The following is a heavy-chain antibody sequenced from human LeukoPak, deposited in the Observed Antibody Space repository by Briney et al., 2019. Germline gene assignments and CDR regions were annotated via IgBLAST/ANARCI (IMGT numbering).Heavy chain of an antibody. CDR1: GYTFTSYG. D-gene: IGHD5-12*01. CDR2: ISAYNGNT. CDR3: ARGIPYSGYDGGFDY. J-gene: IGHJ4*02. V-gene: IGHV1-18*01. Sequence: ASVKVSCKASGYTFTSYGISWVRQAPGQGLEWMGWISAYNGNTNYAQKLQGRVTMTTDTSTSTAYMELRSLRSDDTAVYYCARGIPYSGYDGGFDYWGQGTLVTVSS.